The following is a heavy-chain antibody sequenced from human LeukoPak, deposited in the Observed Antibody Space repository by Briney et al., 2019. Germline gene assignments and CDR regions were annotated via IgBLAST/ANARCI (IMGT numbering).Heavy chain of an antibody. V-gene: IGHV4-38-2*02. J-gene: IGHJ4*02. D-gene: IGHD5-12*01. CDR1: GYSISNNYS. CDR2: IYHSGST. Sequence: SETLFRTCAVSGYSISNNYSWSWIRQPPGKGLEWIGNIYHSGSTYYNPSLKSRVTISVDTSKNQFSLKLNSVTAADTAIYYCARDVTYSGNTPRLHYGRKGTLVTVSS. CDR3: ARDVTYSGNTPRLHY.